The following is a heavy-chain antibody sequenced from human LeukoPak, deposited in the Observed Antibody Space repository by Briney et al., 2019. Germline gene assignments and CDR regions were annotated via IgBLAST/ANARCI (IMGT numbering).Heavy chain of an antibody. CDR1: GGSISSGGYS. Sequence: SQTLSLACAVSGGSISSGGYSWSWIRQPPGKGLEWIGYIYHSGSTYYNPSLKSRVTISVDRSKNQFSLELSSVTAADTAVYYCARDCSSTSCYIHGMDVWGQGTTVTVSS. J-gene: IGHJ6*02. CDR2: IYHSGST. D-gene: IGHD2-2*02. CDR3: ARDCSSTSCYIHGMDV. V-gene: IGHV4-30-2*01.